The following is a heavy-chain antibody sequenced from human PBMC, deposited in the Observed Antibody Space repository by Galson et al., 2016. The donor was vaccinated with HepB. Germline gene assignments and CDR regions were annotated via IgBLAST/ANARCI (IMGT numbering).Heavy chain of an antibody. CDR3: ARGPPYYDYWSGYYGMDV. V-gene: IGHV3-30*01. CDR2: ISYDGSKK. Sequence: AVISYDGSKKFYGDSVKGRFTISRDNFKNTLFLQMNSLRAEDTAVYYCARGPPYYDYWSGYYGMDVWGQGTTVTVSS. D-gene: IGHD3-3*01. J-gene: IGHJ6*02.